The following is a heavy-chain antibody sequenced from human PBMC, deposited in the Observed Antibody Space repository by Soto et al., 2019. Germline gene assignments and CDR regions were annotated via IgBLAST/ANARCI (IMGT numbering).Heavy chain of an antibody. D-gene: IGHD2-15*01. Sequence: GASVTVSCKDSGGTFSSYAISWVRQATGQGLEWMGGIIPIFGTANYAQKFQGRVTITADESTSTAYMELSSLRSEDTAVYYCARDLGYCSGGSCYSTNYFDYWGQGTLVTVSS. J-gene: IGHJ4*02. CDR1: GGTFSSYA. CDR3: ARDLGYCSGGSCYSTNYFDY. CDR2: IIPIFGTA. V-gene: IGHV1-69*13.